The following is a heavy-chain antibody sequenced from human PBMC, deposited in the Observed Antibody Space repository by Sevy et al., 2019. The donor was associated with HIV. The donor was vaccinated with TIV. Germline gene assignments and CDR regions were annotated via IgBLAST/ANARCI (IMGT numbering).Heavy chain of an antibody. CDR1: GGSISSGGYY. CDR3: ASGGGLELPIDY. V-gene: IGHV4-31*03. J-gene: IGHJ4*02. D-gene: IGHD1-7*01. CDR2: IYYSGST. Sequence: SETLSLTCTVSGGSISSGGYYWSWIRQHPGKGLEWIGYIYYSGSTYYNPSLKSRVTISVDTSKNKFSLKLSSVTAADTAVYYCASGGGLELPIDYWGQGTLVTVSS.